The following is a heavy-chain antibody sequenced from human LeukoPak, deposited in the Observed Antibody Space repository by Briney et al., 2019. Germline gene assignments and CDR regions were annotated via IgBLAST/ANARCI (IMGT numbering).Heavy chain of an antibody. Sequence: GGSLRLSCAASGFTFSSYAMSWVRQAPGKGLEWVSAISGSGGSTYYADSVKGRFTISRDNSKNTLYLQMNSLKTEDTAVYYCTTDAPTDNSRRWGQGTLVTVSS. D-gene: IGHD2-21*01. CDR1: GFTFSSYA. CDR3: TTDAPTDNSRR. J-gene: IGHJ4*02. CDR2: ISGSGGST. V-gene: IGHV3-23*01.